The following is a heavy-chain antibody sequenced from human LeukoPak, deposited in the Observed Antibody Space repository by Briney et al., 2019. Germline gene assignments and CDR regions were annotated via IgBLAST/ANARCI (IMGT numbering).Heavy chain of an antibody. J-gene: IGHJ5*02. CDR3: ARWGYYDSSGFTPDNWFDP. CDR1: GGSISSYY. CDR2: IYYSGST. D-gene: IGHD3-22*01. V-gene: IGHV4-59*01. Sequence: SETLSVTCTVSGGSISSYYWSWIRQPPGKGLEWIGYIYYSGSTNYNPSLKSRVTISVDTSKNQFSLKLSSVTAADTAVYYCARWGYYDSSGFTPDNWFDPWGQGTLVTVSS.